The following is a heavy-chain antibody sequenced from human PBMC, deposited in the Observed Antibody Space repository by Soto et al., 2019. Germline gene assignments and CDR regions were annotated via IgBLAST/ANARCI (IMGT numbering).Heavy chain of an antibody. Sequence: TMPATSPVVGGSLGATRVYWGWIRQPPGKRLEWIGSIYYSGNTYYNPSLKSRLTISVDSSKNQFSLNMTSVSAAETAVYYCARHGSGWGQGTLVTVSS. CDR3: ARHGSG. J-gene: IGHJ4*02. D-gene: IGHD3-10*01. CDR2: IYYSGNT. CDR1: GGSLGATRVY. V-gene: IGHV4-39*01.